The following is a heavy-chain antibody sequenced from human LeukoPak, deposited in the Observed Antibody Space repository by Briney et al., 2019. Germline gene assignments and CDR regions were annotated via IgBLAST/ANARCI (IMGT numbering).Heavy chain of an antibody. J-gene: IGHJ4*02. Sequence: GGSLRLSCAASGFTFSSYGMHWVRQAPGKGLEWVAVIWYDGSNKYYADSVKGRFTISRDNSKNTLYLQMNSLRAEDTAVYYCARVILQYSSGWHPSGFDYWGQGTLVTVSS. CDR3: ARVILQYSSGWHPSGFDY. CDR1: GFTFSSYG. V-gene: IGHV3-33*01. D-gene: IGHD6-19*01. CDR2: IWYDGSNK.